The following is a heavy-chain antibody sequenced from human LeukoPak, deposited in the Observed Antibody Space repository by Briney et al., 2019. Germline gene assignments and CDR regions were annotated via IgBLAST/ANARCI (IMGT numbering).Heavy chain of an antibody. CDR3: ARQFDY. Sequence: SETLSLTCTVSGGSISSSGYYWGWIRQPPGQGLEWIGSIYYGGSTYYNPSLKSRVTISADTSKNQFSLKVNSVPAADTAVYYCARQFDYWGQGTLVTVSS. V-gene: IGHV4-39*01. J-gene: IGHJ4*02. CDR1: GGSISSSGYY. CDR2: IYYGGST.